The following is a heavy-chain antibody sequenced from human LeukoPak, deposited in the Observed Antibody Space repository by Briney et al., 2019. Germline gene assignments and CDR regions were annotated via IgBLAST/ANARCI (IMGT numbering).Heavy chain of an antibody. CDR1: GFTFSSYS. Sequence: GGSLRLSCVASGFTFSSYSMNWVRQAPGKGLEWVANIKTDGSQIYYVDSVKGRFTISRDNAKNSLYLQMNSLRAEDAAVYYCARDLNWETYWGQGTLVSVSS. CDR2: IKTDGSQI. CDR3: ARDLNWETY. V-gene: IGHV3-7*01. J-gene: IGHJ4*02. D-gene: IGHD7-27*01.